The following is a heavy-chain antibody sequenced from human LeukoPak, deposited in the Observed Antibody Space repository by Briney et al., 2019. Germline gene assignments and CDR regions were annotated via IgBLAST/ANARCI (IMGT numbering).Heavy chain of an antibody. J-gene: IGHJ3*02. D-gene: IGHD3-9*01. CDR3: ARETYYDILTGYPPYAFDI. V-gene: IGHV3-11*01. CDR1: GFTFSDYY. CDR2: ISSSGSTI. Sequence: PGGSLRLSCAASGFTFSDYYMSWIRQAPGKGLEWVSYISSSGSTIYYADSVKGRFTISRDNAKNSLYLQMNSLRAEDTAVYYCARETYYDILTGYPPYAFDIWGQGTMVTVSS.